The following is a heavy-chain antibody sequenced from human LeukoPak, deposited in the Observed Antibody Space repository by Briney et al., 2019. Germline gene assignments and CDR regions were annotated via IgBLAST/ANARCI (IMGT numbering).Heavy chain of an antibody. J-gene: IGHJ5*02. V-gene: IGHV3-21*01. D-gene: IGHD2-2*01. CDR3: ARDPAVDIVVVPAAVNWFDP. CDR2: ISSSSSYI. CDR1: GFTFSSYS. Sequence: PGGSLRLSCAASGFTFSSYSMNWVRQPPGKGLEWVSSISSSSSYIYYADSVKGRFTISRDNAKNSLYLQMNSLRAEDTAVYYCARDPAVDIVVVPAAVNWFDPWGQGTLVTVSS.